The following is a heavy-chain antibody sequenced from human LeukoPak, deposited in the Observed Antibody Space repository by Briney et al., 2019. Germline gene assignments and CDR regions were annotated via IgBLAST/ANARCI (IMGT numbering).Heavy chain of an antibody. CDR1: GGTFSSYA. D-gene: IGHD3-22*01. CDR2: IIPIFGTA. V-gene: IGHV1-69*13. Sequence: ASVKVSCKASGGTFSSYAISWARQAPGQGLEWMGGIIPIFGTANYAQKFQGRVTITADESTSTAYMELSSLRSEDTAVYYCARVRGHYYDSNWFDPWGQGTLVTVSS. CDR3: ARVRGHYYDSNWFDP. J-gene: IGHJ5*02.